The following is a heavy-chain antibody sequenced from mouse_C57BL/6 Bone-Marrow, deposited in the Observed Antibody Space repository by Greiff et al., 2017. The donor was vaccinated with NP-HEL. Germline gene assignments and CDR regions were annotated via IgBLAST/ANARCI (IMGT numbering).Heavy chain of an antibody. CDR2: IYPGSGST. J-gene: IGHJ3*01. Sequence: QVQLQPPGAELVKPGASVKMSCKASGYTFTSYWITWVKQRPGQGLEWIGDIYPGSGSTNYNEKFTSKATLTVDTSSSTAYMQLSSLTSEDSAVYYCSRPGSAGYVWFAYWGQGTLVTVSA. CDR1: GYTFTSYW. V-gene: IGHV1-55*01. D-gene: IGHD3-2*02. CDR3: SRPGSAGYVWFAY.